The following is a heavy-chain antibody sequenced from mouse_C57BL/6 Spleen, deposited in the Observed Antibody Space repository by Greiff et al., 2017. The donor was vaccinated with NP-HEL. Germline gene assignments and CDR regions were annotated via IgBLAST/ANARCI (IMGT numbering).Heavy chain of an antibody. D-gene: IGHD1-1*01. CDR3: AREGGYDYGAWFAY. CDR1: GFTFSSYA. V-gene: IGHV5-4*01. CDR2: ISDGGSYT. Sequence: EVHLVESGGGLVKPGGSLQLSCAASGFTFSSYAMSWVRQTPEKRLEWVATISDGGSYTYYPDNVKGRFTISRDNAKNNLYLQMSHLKSEDTATYYWAREGGYDYGAWFAYWGQGTLVTVSA. J-gene: IGHJ3*01.